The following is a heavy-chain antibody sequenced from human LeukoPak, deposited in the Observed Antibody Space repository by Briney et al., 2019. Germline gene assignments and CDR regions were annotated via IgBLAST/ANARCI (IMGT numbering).Heavy chain of an antibody. CDR1: VFPFSTYW. CDR2: IHSDRRRP. V-gene: IGHV3-74*01. CDR3: ARDRPGNTASDY. J-gene: IGHJ4*02. Sequence: GGSLRLSCAASVFPFSTYWMPWVRQAPGKGLVWVSRIHSDRRRPSYADSVNGGFTISRDNAKKTLYLQMNSLRDEDTAVYYCARDRPGNTASDYGGQGTLVTVSS. D-gene: IGHD5-18*01.